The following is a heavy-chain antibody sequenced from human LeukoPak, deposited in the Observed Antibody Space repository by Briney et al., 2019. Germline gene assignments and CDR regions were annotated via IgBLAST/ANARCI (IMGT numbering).Heavy chain of an antibody. CDR2: INTNTGNP. Sequence: GASVKVSCESSGYIFNNYAINWVRQAPGQGLEWMGWINTNTGNPTYARGFTGRFVFSSDTSVRMAYLQISSLKAEDTAVYYCARSNNDGDYLGVGFDCWGQGTLVTVSS. V-gene: IGHV7-4-1*04. CDR1: GYIFNNYA. J-gene: IGHJ5*01. D-gene: IGHD3-16*01. CDR3: ARSNNDGDYLGVGFDC.